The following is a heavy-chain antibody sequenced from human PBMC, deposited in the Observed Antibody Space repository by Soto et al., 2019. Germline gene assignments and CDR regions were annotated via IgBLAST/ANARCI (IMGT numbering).Heavy chain of an antibody. CDR3: AASAVVAAHY. CDR1: GFTFSSYW. V-gene: IGHV3-7*03. J-gene: IGHJ4*02. CDR2: IKQDGNTI. Sequence: PGGSLRLSCAASGFTFSSYWMSWVRQAPGKGLEWVANIKQDGNTIYYADSVKGRFTVSRDNTKNLLYLQMNSLRAEDTAVYYCAASAVVAAHYWGQGALVTVSS. D-gene: IGHD2-15*01.